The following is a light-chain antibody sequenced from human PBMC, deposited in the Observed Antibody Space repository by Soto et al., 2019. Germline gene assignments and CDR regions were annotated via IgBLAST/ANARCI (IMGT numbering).Light chain of an antibody. V-gene: IGLV2-14*01. Sequence: QSVLTQPASVSGSPGQAITISCTGTSSDVGGYNYVSWYQQHPGKAPKLMIYEVSNRPSGVSDRFSGSKSGNTASLTISGLQAEDEADYYCTSYTSSNTPVFGTGTKGTVL. J-gene: IGLJ1*01. CDR1: SSDVGGYNY. CDR3: TSYTSSNTPV. CDR2: EVS.